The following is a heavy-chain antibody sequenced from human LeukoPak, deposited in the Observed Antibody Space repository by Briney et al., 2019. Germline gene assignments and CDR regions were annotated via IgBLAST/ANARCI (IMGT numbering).Heavy chain of an antibody. J-gene: IGHJ3*02. CDR2: INPNSGGT. V-gene: IGHV1-2*02. CDR1: GYTFTSYA. Sequence: ASVKVSCKASGYTFTSYAMNWVRQAPGQGLEWMGWINPNSGGTNYAQKFQGRVTMTRDTSISTAYMELSRLRSDDTAVYYCVRIDYSNAFDIWGQGTMVTVSS. CDR3: VRIDYSNAFDI. D-gene: IGHD4-11*01.